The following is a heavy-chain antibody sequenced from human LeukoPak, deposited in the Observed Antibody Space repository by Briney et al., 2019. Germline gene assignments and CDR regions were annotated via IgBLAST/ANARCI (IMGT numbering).Heavy chain of an antibody. CDR2: IYHSGST. V-gene: IGHV4-30-2*01. J-gene: IGHJ4*02. CDR1: GGSISSGGYS. CDR3: ARARGYCSSTSCYFDY. Sequence: SQTLSLTCAVSGGSISSGGYSWSWIRQPPGKGLEWIGYIYHSGSTYYNPSLKSRVTISVDRSKNQFSLKLSSVTAADTAVYYCARARGYCSSTSCYFDYWGQGTLVTASS. D-gene: IGHD2-2*01.